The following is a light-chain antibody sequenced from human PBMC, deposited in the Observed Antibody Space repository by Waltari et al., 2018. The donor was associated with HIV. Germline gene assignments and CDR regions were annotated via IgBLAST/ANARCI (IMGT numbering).Light chain of an antibody. CDR2: GAS. CDR1: QSVRYN. J-gene: IGKJ1*01. CDR3: QQYKYWPPWT. Sequence: DIVMTQPPATLSVSLGDRATLSCRASQSVRYNLAWYQQKPGQPPRLLIYGASTRATGIPARFSASGSGTEFTLTISSLQSEDFAVYYCQQYKYWPPWTFGQGTKVDIK. V-gene: IGKV3-15*01.